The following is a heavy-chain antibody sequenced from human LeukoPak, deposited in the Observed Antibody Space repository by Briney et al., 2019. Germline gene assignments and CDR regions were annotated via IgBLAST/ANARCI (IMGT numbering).Heavy chain of an antibody. V-gene: IGHV4-39*01. CDR1: GIFITSSDNY. J-gene: IGHJ4*02. D-gene: IGHD1-14*01. CDR3: ARVSWGAGTDYFDY. Sequence: SETLSLTCTVSGIFITSSDNYWGWIRQPPGKGLEWIGSISYSGSTFYNPSLKSRVTISVDTSKNQFSLKLSSVTAADTAVYYCARVSWGAGTDYFDYWGQGTLVTVSS. CDR2: ISYSGST.